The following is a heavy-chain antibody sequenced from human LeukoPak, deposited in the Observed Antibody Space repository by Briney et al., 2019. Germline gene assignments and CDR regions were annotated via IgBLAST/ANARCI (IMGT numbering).Heavy chain of an antibody. CDR3: ARDRGYCSGGSCYRYSDY. V-gene: IGHV3-48*02. D-gene: IGHD2-15*01. CDR2: IDTRSTTI. Sequence: GGSLRLSCAASGFSFSTYSVSWFRQAPGRGLEWVSFIDTRSTTIYYADSVRGRFTISRDSAKNSLYLQMNSLRDEDTAVYYCARDRGYCSGGSCYRYSDYWGQGTLVTVCS. CDR1: GFSFSTYS. J-gene: IGHJ4*02.